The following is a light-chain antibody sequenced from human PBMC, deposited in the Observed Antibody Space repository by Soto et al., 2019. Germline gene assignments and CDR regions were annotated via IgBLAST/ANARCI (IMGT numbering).Light chain of an antibody. CDR2: DAS. CDR3: QQYDHFLT. Sequence: DIQMTQSPASLAASVGDRVTITCRASQDIKNYLNWYQQKPGKAPKLLIYDASNLEIGVPSRFSGSGSGTHFIFTISSLQPEDIATYYCQQYDHFLTFGGGTKVEF. CDR1: QDIKNY. J-gene: IGKJ4*01. V-gene: IGKV1-33*01.